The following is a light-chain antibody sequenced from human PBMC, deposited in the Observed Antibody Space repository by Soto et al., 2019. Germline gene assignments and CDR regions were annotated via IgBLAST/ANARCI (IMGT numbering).Light chain of an antibody. V-gene: IGKV3-15*01. CDR2: GAS. CDR1: QSVSSN. CDR3: QQYNNWPLT. Sequence: EIVLTQSPGTLSLSPGERATLSCRASQSVSSNLAWYQQKPGQAPRLLIYGASSRATGIPVRFSGSGSGTEFTLTISSLQSEDFAVYYCQQYNNWPLTFGQGTRLEN. J-gene: IGKJ5*01.